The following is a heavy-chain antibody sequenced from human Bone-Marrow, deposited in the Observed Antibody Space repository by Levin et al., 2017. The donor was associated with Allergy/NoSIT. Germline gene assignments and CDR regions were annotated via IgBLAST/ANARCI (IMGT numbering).Heavy chain of an antibody. CDR2: ISYDGSNK. V-gene: IGHV3-30*18. CDR1: GFTFSSYG. Sequence: SCAASGFTFSSYGMHWVRQAPGKGLEWVAVISYDGSNKYYADSVKGRFTISRDNSKNTLYLQMNSLRAEDTAVYYCAKDLGSIAARWSGGRGYWGQGTLVTVSS. D-gene: IGHD6-6*01. J-gene: IGHJ4*02. CDR3: AKDLGSIAARWSGGRGY.